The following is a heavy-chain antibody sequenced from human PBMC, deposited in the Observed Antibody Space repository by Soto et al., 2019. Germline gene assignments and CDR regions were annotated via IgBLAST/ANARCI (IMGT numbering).Heavy chain of an antibody. V-gene: IGHV4-59*01. D-gene: IGHD2-2*01. J-gene: IGHJ5*02. CDR3: AREQIVVVPAAIVSWFDP. Sequence: QVQLQESGPGLVKPSETLSLTCTVSGGSISSYYWSWIRQPPGKGLEWIGYIYYSGSTNYKPSLKSRVTISVDTSKNQFSLKLSSVTAADTAVYYCAREQIVVVPAAIVSWFDPWGQGTLVTVSS. CDR1: GGSISSYY. CDR2: IYYSGST.